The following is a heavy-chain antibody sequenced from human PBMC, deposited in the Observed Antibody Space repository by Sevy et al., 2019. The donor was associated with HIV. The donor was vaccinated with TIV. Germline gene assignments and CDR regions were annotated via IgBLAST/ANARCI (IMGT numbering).Heavy chain of an antibody. D-gene: IGHD3-10*01. J-gene: IGHJ5*02. CDR1: GGALSRSDYY. CDR3: ARDSSNYYDSGSHYKTNVAGSAWFDP. Sequence: SETLSLTCTVPGGALSRSDYYWGWIRQPPGKGLEWIGNVYYSGKTFYSPSLKSRVSISADTSKNQFSLKLNSVTTADAAVYFCARDSSNYYDSGSHYKTNVAGSAWFDPWGQGTLVTVSS. CDR2: VYYSGKT. V-gene: IGHV4-39*07.